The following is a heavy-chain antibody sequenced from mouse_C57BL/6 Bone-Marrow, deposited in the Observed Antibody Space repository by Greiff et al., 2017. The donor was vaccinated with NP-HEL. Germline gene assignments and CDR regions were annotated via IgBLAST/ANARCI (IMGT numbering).Heavy chain of an antibody. D-gene: IGHD1-1*01. J-gene: IGHJ1*03. V-gene: IGHV14-4*01. CDR3: TLITTVVATDWYFDG. CDR1: GFNIKDDY. CDR2: IDPENGDT. Sequence: EVQLVESGAELVRPGASVKLSCTASGFNIKDDYMHWVKQRPEQGLEWIGWIDPENGDTEYASKFQGKATITADTSSNTAYLQLSSLTSEDTAVYYCTLITTVVATDWYFDGWGTGTTVTVSS.